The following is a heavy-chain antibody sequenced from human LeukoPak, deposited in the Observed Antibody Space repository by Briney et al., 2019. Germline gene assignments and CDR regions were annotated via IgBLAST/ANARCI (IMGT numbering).Heavy chain of an antibody. D-gene: IGHD2-2*01. Sequence: LRLSCAASGFTFSDSYMSWIRQPPGKGLEWIGYIYYSGSTYYNPSLKSRVTISVDTSKNQFSLKLSSVTAADTAVYYCARLFRPPVVPAGYYYYYMDVWGKGTTVTVSS. V-gene: IGHV4-30-4*08. CDR1: GFTFSDSY. J-gene: IGHJ6*03. CDR3: ARLFRPPVVPAGYYYYYMDV. CDR2: IYYSGST.